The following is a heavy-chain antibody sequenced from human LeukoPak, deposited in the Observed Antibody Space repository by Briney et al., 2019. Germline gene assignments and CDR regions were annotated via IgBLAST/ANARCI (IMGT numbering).Heavy chain of an antibody. CDR3: ARAEIAVAAPLDY. Sequence: GGSLRPSCAASGFTVSSNYMSWVRQAPGRGLEWVSVIYSGGSTYYADSVKGRFTISRDNSKNTLYLQMNSLRAEDTAVYYCARAEIAVAAPLDYWGQGTLVTVSS. J-gene: IGHJ4*02. CDR1: GFTVSSNY. D-gene: IGHD6-19*01. V-gene: IGHV3-66*01. CDR2: IYSGGST.